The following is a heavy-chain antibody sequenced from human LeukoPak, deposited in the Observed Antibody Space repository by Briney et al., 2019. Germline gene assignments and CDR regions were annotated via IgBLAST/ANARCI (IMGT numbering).Heavy chain of an antibody. Sequence: PGGSLRLSCAASGFTFDDYAMPWVRQAPGKGLEWVSGISWNSGSIGYADSVKGRFTISRDNAKNSLYLQMNSLRAEDTALYYCAKGYGRIGARPTDYWGQGTLVTVSS. CDR2: ISWNSGSI. CDR3: AKGYGRIGARPTDY. V-gene: IGHV3-9*01. D-gene: IGHD6-6*01. CDR1: GFTFDDYA. J-gene: IGHJ4*02.